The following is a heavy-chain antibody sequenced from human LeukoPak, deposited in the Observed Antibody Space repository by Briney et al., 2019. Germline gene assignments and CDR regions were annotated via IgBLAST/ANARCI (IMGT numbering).Heavy chain of an antibody. Sequence: GGSLRLSCAASGFTLSRYWMSWVRQAPGEGPEWVANIKQDESEKDYADSVRGRFTISRDNAKNSLLLQMNSLRAEDTALYYCATYSGVHHKTFDDWGQGTLVTVSS. V-gene: IGHV3-7*03. CDR3: ATYSGVHHKTFDD. CDR1: GFTLSRYW. J-gene: IGHJ4*02. CDR2: IKQDESEK. D-gene: IGHD1-26*01.